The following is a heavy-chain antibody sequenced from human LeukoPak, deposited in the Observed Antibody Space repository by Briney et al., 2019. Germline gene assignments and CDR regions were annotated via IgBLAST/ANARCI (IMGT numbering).Heavy chain of an antibody. CDR3: ATAMVRDYSAYYYYMDV. J-gene: IGHJ6*03. CDR2: IIPIFGTA. D-gene: IGHD3-10*01. V-gene: IGHV1-69*05. Sequence: ASVTVSCKASGGTFSSYAISWVRQGPGQGLEWMGGIIPIFGTANYAQKFQGRVTITTDESTSTAYMELSSLRSEDTAVYYCATAMVRDYSAYYYYMDVWGKGTTVTVSS. CDR1: GGTFSSYA.